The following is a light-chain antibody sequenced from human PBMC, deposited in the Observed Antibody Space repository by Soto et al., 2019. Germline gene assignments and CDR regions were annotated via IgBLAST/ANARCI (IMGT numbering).Light chain of an antibody. V-gene: IGLV4-69*01. J-gene: IGLJ1*01. CDR3: QTWGTGIQV. Sequence: QLVLTQSPSASASLGASVKLTCTLSSGHSSYAIAWHQQQPEKGPRYFMKLNSDGSHSKGDGIPDRFSGSSSGAERYLTISSLQSDDDADYYCQTWGTGIQVFGTGTKLTVL. CDR2: LNSDGSH. CDR1: SGHSSYA.